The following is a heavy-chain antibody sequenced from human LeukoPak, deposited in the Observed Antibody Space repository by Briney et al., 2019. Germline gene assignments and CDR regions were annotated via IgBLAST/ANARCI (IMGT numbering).Heavy chain of an antibody. CDR2: ISYDGSNK. CDR3: AKGTSVRLGELLYFDY. CDR1: GFTFSSYG. D-gene: IGHD3-10*01. J-gene: IGHJ4*02. Sequence: TGGSLRLSCAASGFTFSSYGMHWVRQAPGKGLEWVAVISYDGSNKYYADSVKGRFTISRDNSKNTLYLQMNSLRAEDTAVYYCAKGTSVRLGELLYFDYWGQGTLVTVSS. V-gene: IGHV3-30*18.